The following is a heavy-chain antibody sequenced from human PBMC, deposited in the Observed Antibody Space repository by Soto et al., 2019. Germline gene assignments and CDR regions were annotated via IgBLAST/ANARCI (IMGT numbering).Heavy chain of an antibody. D-gene: IGHD2-2*01. CDR1: GYTFSNDG. CDR3: ARVVPGAEAWFGP. Sequence: QVQLGQSGGEVKRPGASVKVSCKTSGYTFSNDGITWVRQAPGPPLEWLGWISLYSDGTNYAQKFQSRVSMTTDTSTTTAYMDLRSLRSDDTAVYYCARVVPGAEAWFGPWGQGTLVNVSS. V-gene: IGHV1-18*01. J-gene: IGHJ5*02. CDR2: ISLYSDGT.